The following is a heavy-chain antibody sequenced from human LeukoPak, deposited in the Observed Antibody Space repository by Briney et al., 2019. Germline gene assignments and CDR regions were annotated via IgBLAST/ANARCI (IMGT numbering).Heavy chain of an antibody. J-gene: IGHJ4*02. CDR3: AKARNLYYYDSSGLDY. CDR1: GFTFSSYG. D-gene: IGHD3-22*01. V-gene: IGHV3-30*18. CDR2: ISYDGSNK. Sequence: TGGSLRLSCAASGFTFSSYGMHWVRQAPGKGLEWVAVISYDGSNKYYADSVKGRFTISRDNSKNTLYLQMNSLRAEDTAVYYCAKARNLYYYDSSGLDYWGQGTLVTVSS.